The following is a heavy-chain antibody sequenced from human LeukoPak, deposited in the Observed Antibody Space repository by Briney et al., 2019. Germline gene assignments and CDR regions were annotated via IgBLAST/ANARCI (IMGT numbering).Heavy chain of an antibody. Sequence: GESLKISCKGSGYSFTSYWIGWVRQMPGKGLEWMVIIYPGDSDTRYSPSFQGQVTISADKSISTAYLQWSSLKASDTAMYYCARRPYCSGGSCSPFDYWGQGTLVTVSS. CDR3: ARRPYCSGGSCSPFDY. V-gene: IGHV5-51*01. J-gene: IGHJ4*02. CDR2: IYPGDSDT. D-gene: IGHD2-15*01. CDR1: GYSFTSYW.